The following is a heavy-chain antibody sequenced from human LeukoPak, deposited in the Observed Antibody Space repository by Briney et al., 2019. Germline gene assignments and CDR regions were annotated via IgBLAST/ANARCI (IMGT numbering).Heavy chain of an antibody. Sequence: GRSLRPSCAASGFTFSSYAMHWVRQAPGKGLEWVAVISYDGSNKYYADSVKGRFTISRDNSKNTLYLQMNSLRAEGTAVYYCARTKYYYGSWDYWGQGTLVTVSS. CDR3: ARTKYYYGSWDY. CDR2: ISYDGSNK. CDR1: GFTFSSYA. J-gene: IGHJ4*02. D-gene: IGHD3-10*01. V-gene: IGHV3-30*04.